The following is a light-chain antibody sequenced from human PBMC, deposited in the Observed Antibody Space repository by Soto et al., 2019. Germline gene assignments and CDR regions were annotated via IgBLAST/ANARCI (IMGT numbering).Light chain of an antibody. J-gene: IGKJ1*01. CDR3: QQSYYIPWT. V-gene: IGKV1-39*01. Sequence: DLQMTQSPSALSASVGDRVTITCRASQSITTYLNWYQQKPGKAPKLLIYAASSLQSGVPSRFSGRGSGTHFSLTITSLQPEDFATYSRQQSYYIPWTFGQGTKVEI. CDR1: QSITTY. CDR2: AAS.